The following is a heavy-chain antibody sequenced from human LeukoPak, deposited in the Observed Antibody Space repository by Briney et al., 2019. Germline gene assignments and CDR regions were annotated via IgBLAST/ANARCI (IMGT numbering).Heavy chain of an antibody. CDR3: AKDAYSGFSSSYNMDS. CDR2: LNPNSGGT. D-gene: IGHD5-18*01. J-gene: IGHJ4*02. CDR1: GYTVTGHY. Sequence: ASVKVSCKASGYTVTGHYLHWVRQAPGQGLEWMGWLNPNSGGTNYAQKFQGRVTMTRDTSINTAYMELNSLTSDDTAMYHCAKDAYSGFSSSYNMDSWGQGTLVTVSS. V-gene: IGHV1-2*02.